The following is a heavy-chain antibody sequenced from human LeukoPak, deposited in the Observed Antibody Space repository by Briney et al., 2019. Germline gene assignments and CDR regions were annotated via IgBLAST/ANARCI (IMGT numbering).Heavy chain of an antibody. CDR1: GYTFTSYG. Sequence: ASVKVSCKASGYTFTSYGISWVRQAPGQGLEWMGWISAYNGNTNYAQKLQGRVTMTTDTSTSTAYMELRSLRCDDTAVYYCAAKGYCSGGSCLDYWGQGTLVTVSS. CDR2: ISAYNGNT. CDR3: AAKGYCSGGSCLDY. J-gene: IGHJ4*02. D-gene: IGHD2-15*01. V-gene: IGHV1-18*01.